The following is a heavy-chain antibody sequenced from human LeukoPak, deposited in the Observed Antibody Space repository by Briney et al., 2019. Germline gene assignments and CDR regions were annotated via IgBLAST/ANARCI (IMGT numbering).Heavy chain of an antibody. CDR1: GFTFSNYP. D-gene: IGHD6-19*01. Sequence: GGSLRLSCSASGFTFSNYPMHWVRQAPGKGLQYLSAITTNGGSTYYADSVKGRFTISRDNSQDTLYLQMSSLRAEDTAMYYCVKGGSSGWYGDYWGQGTLVTVSS. CDR2: ITTNGGST. CDR3: VKGGSSGWYGDY. V-gene: IGHV3-64D*09. J-gene: IGHJ4*02.